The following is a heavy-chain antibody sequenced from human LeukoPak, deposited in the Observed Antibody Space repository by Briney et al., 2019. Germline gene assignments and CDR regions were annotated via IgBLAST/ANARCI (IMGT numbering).Heavy chain of an antibody. CDR2: INSDGSSA. CDR3: AVGAAGLDY. Sequence: GGSLRLSCAASGFTFTSYWIHWVRQAPGKGLVWVSRINSDGSSASYADSVKGRFTISRDNAKNTLYLQMNSLRAEDTAVYYCAVGAAGLDYWGQGTQATVSS. CDR1: GFTFTSYW. J-gene: IGHJ4*02. D-gene: IGHD6-13*01. V-gene: IGHV3-74*01.